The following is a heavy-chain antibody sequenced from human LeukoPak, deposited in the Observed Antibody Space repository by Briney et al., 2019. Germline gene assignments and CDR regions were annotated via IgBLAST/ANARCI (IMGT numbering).Heavy chain of an antibody. CDR2: ISGSGGGT. D-gene: IGHD4-17*01. V-gene: IGHV3-23*01. CDR3: AKDYGDYLDYFDY. CDR1: GFTFFNYA. J-gene: IGHJ4*02. Sequence: PGGSLRLSCAASGFTFFNYAMSWVRQAPGEGLEWVSVISGSGGGTYYADSVKGRFTISRDNSKNTLYLQMNSLRAEDTAVYYCAKDYGDYLDYFDYWGQGTLVTVSS.